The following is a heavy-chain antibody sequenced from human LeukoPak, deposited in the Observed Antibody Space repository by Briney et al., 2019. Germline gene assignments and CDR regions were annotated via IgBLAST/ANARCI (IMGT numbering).Heavy chain of an antibody. CDR2: ISGSGGST. CDR3: AKDPSYYDSSGYPHYYFDY. J-gene: IGHJ4*02. Sequence: GGSLRLSCAASGFTFSSYAMSWVRQASGKGLEWVSAISGSGGSTYYADSVKGRFTISRDNSKNTLYLQMNSLRAEDTAVYYCAKDPSYYDSSGYPHYYFDYWGQGTLVTVSS. CDR1: GFTFSSYA. V-gene: IGHV3-23*01. D-gene: IGHD3-22*01.